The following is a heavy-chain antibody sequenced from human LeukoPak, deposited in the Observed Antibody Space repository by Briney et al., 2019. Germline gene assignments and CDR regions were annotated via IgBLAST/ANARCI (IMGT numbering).Heavy chain of an antibody. J-gene: IGHJ4*02. CDR3: AGPPLYCSGGSCYSDY. D-gene: IGHD2-15*01. CDR2: ISSSGSTI. V-gene: IGHV3-11*01. CDR1: GFTFSDYY. Sequence: GGSLRLSCAASGFTFSDYYMSWIRQAPGKGLEWVSYISSSGSTIYYADSVKGRFTISRDNAKNSLYLQMNSLRAEDTAVYYCAGPPLYCSGGSCYSDYWGQGTLVTVSS.